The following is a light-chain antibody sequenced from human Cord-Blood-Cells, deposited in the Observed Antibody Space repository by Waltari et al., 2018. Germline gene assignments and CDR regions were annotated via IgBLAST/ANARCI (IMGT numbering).Light chain of an antibody. V-gene: IGLV2-11*01. J-gene: IGLJ1*01. CDR1: SSDVGGYKY. CDR2: DVS. Sequence: QSALTQPRSVSGTPGQSVTISCTGTSSDVGGYKYVSWYQQHTGKAPKLMIYDVSKRPSGVPDRFSGSKSGNTASLTISGLQAEDEADYYCCSYAGSYTYGFGTGTKVTVL. CDR3: CSYAGSYTYG.